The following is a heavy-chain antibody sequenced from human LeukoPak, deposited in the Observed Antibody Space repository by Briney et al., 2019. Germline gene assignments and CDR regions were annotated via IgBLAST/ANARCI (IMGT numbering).Heavy chain of an antibody. J-gene: IGHJ4*02. CDR1: GFTFSSYG. CDR2: IRYDGNPT. V-gene: IGHV3-30*02. Sequence: GGSLRLSCAASGFTFSSYGMHWVRQAPGKGLEWVSFIRYDGNPTYCADSVKGRFTISRDNSKNMVYMQMNSLRVEDTAVYYCAKDFTYGPDHWGQGTLVSLSS. CDR3: AKDFTYGPDH. D-gene: IGHD3-10*01.